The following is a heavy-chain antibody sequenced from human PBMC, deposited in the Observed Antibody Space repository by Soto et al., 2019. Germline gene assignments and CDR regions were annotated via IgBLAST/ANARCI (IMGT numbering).Heavy chain of an antibody. J-gene: IGHJ5*02. V-gene: IGHV1-18*01. CDR2: ISAYNGNT. Sequence: EASVKVSCKASGYTFTSYGISWVRQAPGQGLEWMGWISAYNGNTNYAQKLQGRVTMTTDTSKNQFSLKLSSVTAADTAVYYCARGPIVVVVAATPRNWFDPWGQGTLVTVSS. D-gene: IGHD2-15*01. CDR1: GYTFTSYG. CDR3: ARGPIVVVVAATPRNWFDP.